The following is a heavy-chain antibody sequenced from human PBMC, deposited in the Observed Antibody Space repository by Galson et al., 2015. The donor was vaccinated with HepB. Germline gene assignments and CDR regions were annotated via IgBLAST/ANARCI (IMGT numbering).Heavy chain of an antibody. CDR3: AKAGRGSGWTRDFQH. CDR1: GFTFSSYA. CDR2: ISGSGGST. J-gene: IGHJ1*01. V-gene: IGHV3-23*01. D-gene: IGHD6-19*01. Sequence: SLRLSCAASGFTFSSYAMSWVRQAPGKGLEWVSAISGSGGSTYYADSVKGRFTISRDNSKNTLYLQMNSLRAEDTAVYYCAKAGRGSGWTRDFQHWGQGTLVTVSS.